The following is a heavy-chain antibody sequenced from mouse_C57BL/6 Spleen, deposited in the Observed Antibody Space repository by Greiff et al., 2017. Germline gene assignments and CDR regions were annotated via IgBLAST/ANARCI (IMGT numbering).Heavy chain of an antibody. CDR1: GYTFTSYW. V-gene: IGHV1-61*01. Sequence: QVQLQPPGAELVRPGSSVKLSCKASGYTFTSYWMDWVKQRPGQGLEWIGNIYPSDSETHYNQKFKDKATLAVDKSSNTAYMQLSSLTSENSAVYYCAREGSNYSWFAYWGQGTLVTVSA. CDR2: IYPSDSET. CDR3: AREGSNYSWFAY. D-gene: IGHD2-5*01. J-gene: IGHJ3*01.